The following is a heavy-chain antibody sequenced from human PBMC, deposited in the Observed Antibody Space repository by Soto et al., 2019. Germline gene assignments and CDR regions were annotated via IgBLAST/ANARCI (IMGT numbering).Heavy chain of an antibody. CDR3: ARDPIYGGNSGAFDI. D-gene: IGHD4-17*01. CDR1: CYTFTSYG. CDR2: ISAYNGNT. J-gene: IGHJ3*02. V-gene: IGHV1-18*01. Sequence: GASVKVSFKASCYTFTSYGISWVRQAPGQGLEWMGWISAYNGNTNCAQKLQGRVTMTTDTSTSTAYMELRSLRSDDTAVYYCARDPIYGGNSGAFDIWGQGTMVTVSS.